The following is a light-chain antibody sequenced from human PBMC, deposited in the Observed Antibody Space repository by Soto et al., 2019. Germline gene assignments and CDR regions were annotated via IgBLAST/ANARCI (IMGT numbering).Light chain of an antibody. CDR2: AAS. V-gene: IGKV1-39*01. CDR3: QQSYSTPPET. J-gene: IGKJ1*01. Sequence: DIQMTQSPSSLSASVGDRVTITCRASQSISSYLNWYQQKPGKAPKLLIYAASSLQSGVPSRFRGSGSGTDFTLPISSLQPEDFATYYCQQSYSTPPETFGQGTKVEIK. CDR1: QSISSY.